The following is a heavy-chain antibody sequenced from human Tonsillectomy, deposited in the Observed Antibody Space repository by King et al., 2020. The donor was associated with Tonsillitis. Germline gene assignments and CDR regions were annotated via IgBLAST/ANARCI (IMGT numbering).Heavy chain of an antibody. CDR3: PKSRRKEGAAPGTDQYFDY. CDR1: GFAFSTYG. Sequence: QVQLVESGGGVVQPGRSLRLSCAASGFAFSTYGMNWVRQAPGKGLEWVAVISSDGSSKHYADSVKGRFTISRDNSKNTLYLQMNSLRAEDTAVYYCPKSRRKEGAAPGTDQYFDYWGQGTLVTVSS. CDR2: ISSDGSSK. D-gene: IGHD6-13*01. V-gene: IGHV3-30*18. J-gene: IGHJ4*02.